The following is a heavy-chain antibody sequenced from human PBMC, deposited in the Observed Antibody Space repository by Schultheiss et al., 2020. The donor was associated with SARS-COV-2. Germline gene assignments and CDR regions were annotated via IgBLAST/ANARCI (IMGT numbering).Heavy chain of an antibody. Sequence: ASVKVSCKASGYTFTSYDINWVRQATGQGLEWMGWMNPNSGGTNYAQKFQGRVTMTSDTPTSTAYMELGRLTSDDTALYYCARSSISKTDDYYYYGLFVWGQGTTVTVSS. J-gene: IGHJ6*02. CDR2: MNPNSGGT. CDR3: ARSSISKTDDYYYYGLFV. CDR1: GYTFTSYD. D-gene: IGHD6-19*01. V-gene: IGHV1-2*02.